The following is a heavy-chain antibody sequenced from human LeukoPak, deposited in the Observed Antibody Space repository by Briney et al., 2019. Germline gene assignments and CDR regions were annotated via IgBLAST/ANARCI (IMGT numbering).Heavy chain of an antibody. CDR3: AREAYCGGDCYTRDAFDI. Sequence: GGSLRLSCAASGFTFSSYWMSWVRQAPGKGLEWVANIKQDGSEKYYVDSVKGRFTISRDNAKNSLYLQMNSLRAEDTAVYYCAREAYCGGDCYTRDAFDIWGQGTMVTVSS. V-gene: IGHV3-7*01. D-gene: IGHD2-21*02. CDR1: GFTFSSYW. CDR2: IKQDGSEK. J-gene: IGHJ3*02.